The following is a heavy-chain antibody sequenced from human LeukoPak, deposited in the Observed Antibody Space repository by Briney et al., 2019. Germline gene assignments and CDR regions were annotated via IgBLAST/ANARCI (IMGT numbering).Heavy chain of an antibody. CDR3: ASGRGRYFDWFRDAFDI. CDR2: IWYDGSNK. D-gene: IGHD3-9*01. J-gene: IGHJ3*02. V-gene: IGHV3-33*01. CDR1: GFTFSSYG. Sequence: GGSLRLSCAASGFTFSSYGMHWVRQAPGKGLEWVAVIWYDGSNKYYADSVKGRFTISRDNSKNTLYLQMNGLRDEDTAVYYCASGRGRYFDWFRDAFDIWGQGTMVTVSS.